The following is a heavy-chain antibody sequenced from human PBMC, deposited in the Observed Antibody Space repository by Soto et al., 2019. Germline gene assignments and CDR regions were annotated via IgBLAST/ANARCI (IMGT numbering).Heavy chain of an antibody. CDR1: GGSFSSNP. Sequence: QVQLVQSGSEVKKPGSSVKVSCKASGGSFSSNPISWVRQAPGQGLEWMAGIIPIFATVHYAQKFQGRVTMTADESTSTAYMELTSLRSEDTAVYFCARGGRGYSSAPRYYFDSWGQGTLVTVSS. CDR3: ARGGRGYSSAPRYYFDS. CDR2: IIPIFATV. D-gene: IGHD5-18*01. V-gene: IGHV1-69*01. J-gene: IGHJ4*02.